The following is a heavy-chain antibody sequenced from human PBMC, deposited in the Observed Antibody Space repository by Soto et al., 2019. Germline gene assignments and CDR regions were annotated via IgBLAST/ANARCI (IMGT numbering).Heavy chain of an antibody. CDR2: VYPRDSDT. D-gene: IGHD2-15*01. Sequence: GESLKISCMASGYIFIDYWIGWVRQMPGKGLEWMGIVYPRDSDTRYSPSFQGQVTISADRSTGTAFLQWRSLKASDTALYYCARPPLPGYSIHFNSWGQGTLVTVSS. CDR3: ARPPLPGYSIHFNS. J-gene: IGHJ4*02. CDR1: GYIFIDYW. V-gene: IGHV5-51*01.